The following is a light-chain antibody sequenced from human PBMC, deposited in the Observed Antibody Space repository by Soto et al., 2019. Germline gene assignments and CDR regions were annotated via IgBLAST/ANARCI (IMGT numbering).Light chain of an antibody. Sequence: VLTQSPPSLPVTPGEPASIACRSSQSLLHSNGYNYLDWYLQKPGQSPQTLIFLGSNRASGVPDRFSGRGSGTDFTLKISRVEAEDVGVYYCMQALQTPTFGGGTKVEIK. CDR3: MQALQTPT. V-gene: IGKV2-28*01. CDR1: QSLLHSNGYNY. CDR2: LGS. J-gene: IGKJ4*01.